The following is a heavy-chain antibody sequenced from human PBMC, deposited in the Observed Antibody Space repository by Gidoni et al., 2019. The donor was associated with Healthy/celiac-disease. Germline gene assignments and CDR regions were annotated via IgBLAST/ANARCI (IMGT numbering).Heavy chain of an antibody. D-gene: IGHD3-9*01. V-gene: IGHV5-10-1*03. CDR2: IDPSDSYT. CDR3: ARSSPDYDILTGYWTSL. Sequence: EVQLVQSGAEVKKPGASLRISCKGSGCSFTSYWISWVRQMPGKGLEWMGRIDPSDSYTNYSPSFQGHVTISADKSISTAYLQWSSLKASDTAMYYCARSSPDYDILTGYWTSLWGQGTLVTVSS. CDR1: GCSFTSYW. J-gene: IGHJ4*02.